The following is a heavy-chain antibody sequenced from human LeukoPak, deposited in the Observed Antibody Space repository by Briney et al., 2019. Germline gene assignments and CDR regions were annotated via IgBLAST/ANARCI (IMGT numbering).Heavy chain of an antibody. CDR3: ARRGIAAAGRDSWFDP. CDR1: GYTFTSYD. CDR2: MNPNSGNT. J-gene: IGHJ5*02. Sequence: ASVKVSCKASGYTFTSYDINWVRQATGQGLEWMGWMNPNSGNTGYAQKFQGRVTMTRNTSISTAYMELSSLGSEDTAVYYCARRGIAAAGRDSWFDPWGQGTLVTVSP. V-gene: IGHV1-8*01. D-gene: IGHD6-13*01.